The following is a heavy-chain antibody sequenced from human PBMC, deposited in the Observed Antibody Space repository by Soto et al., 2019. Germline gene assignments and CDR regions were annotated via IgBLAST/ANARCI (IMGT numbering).Heavy chain of an antibody. J-gene: IGHJ5*02. CDR1: GGSTSSGGYY. D-gene: IGHD5-12*01. V-gene: IGHV4-31*03. CDR3: ARCIVATMGSWFDP. CDR2: IYYSGST. Sequence: SETLSLTCTVSGGSTSSGGYYWSWIRQHPGKGLEWIGYIYYSGSTYYNPSLKSRVTISVDTSKNQFSLKLSSVTAADTAVYYCARCIVATMGSWFDPWGQGTLVTVSS.